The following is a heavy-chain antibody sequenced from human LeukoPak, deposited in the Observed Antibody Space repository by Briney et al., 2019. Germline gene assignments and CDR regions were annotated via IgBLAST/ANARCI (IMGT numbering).Heavy chain of an antibody. CDR2: ISSSSTI. CDR3: ARDYGSHGEYFDY. Sequence: PGGSLRLSCAASGFIFSNYNMNWVRQAPGKGLEWVSYISSSSTIYYADSVKGRFTISRDNAKNSVYLQMNSLRDEDTAVYYCARDYGSHGEYFDYWGQGTPVTVSS. V-gene: IGHV3-48*02. J-gene: IGHJ4*02. D-gene: IGHD3-10*01. CDR1: GFIFSNYN.